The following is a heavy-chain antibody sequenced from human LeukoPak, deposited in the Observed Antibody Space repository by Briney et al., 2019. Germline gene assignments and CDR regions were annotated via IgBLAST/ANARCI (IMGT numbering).Heavy chain of an antibody. Sequence: TGGSLRLSCAASGFTFSNYSMNWVRQAPGKGLEWASYINAASSIIYYVDSVKGRFTISRDNARNSVYLQMNSLRDEDTAIYYCARSDPQRSFDIWGQGTMVTVSS. D-gene: IGHD6-25*01. CDR3: ARSDPQRSFDI. J-gene: IGHJ3*02. V-gene: IGHV3-48*02. CDR2: INAASSII. CDR1: GFTFSNYS.